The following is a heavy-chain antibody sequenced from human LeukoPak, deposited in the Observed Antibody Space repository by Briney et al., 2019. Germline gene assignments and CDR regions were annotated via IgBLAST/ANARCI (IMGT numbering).Heavy chain of an antibody. Sequence: ASVKVSCKASGYTFISYDINWVRQVTGQGLEWMGWMNPNSGNTGYAQKFQGRVTITRNTSISTAFMELSSLRSEDTAVYYCARRAVGNSHYYSMDVWGKGTTVTVSS. D-gene: IGHD6-19*01. CDR1: GYTFISYD. V-gene: IGHV1-8*03. CDR3: ARRAVGNSHYYSMDV. J-gene: IGHJ6*03. CDR2: MNPNSGNT.